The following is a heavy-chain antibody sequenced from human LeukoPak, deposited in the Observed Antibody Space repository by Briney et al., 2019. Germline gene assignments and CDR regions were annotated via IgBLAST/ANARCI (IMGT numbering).Heavy chain of an antibody. J-gene: IGHJ5*02. Sequence: PSETLSLTCAVYGGSFSGYYWSWIRQPPGKGLEWIGEINHSGSTNYNPSLKSRVTISVDTSKNQFSLKLSSVTAADTAVYYCARYEYGDYGGHWFDPWGQGTLVTVSS. CDR2: INHSGST. V-gene: IGHV4-34*01. D-gene: IGHD4-17*01. CDR3: ARYEYGDYGGHWFDP. CDR1: GGSFSGYY.